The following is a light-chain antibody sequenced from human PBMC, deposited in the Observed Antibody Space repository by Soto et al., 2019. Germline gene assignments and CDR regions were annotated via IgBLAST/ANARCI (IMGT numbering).Light chain of an antibody. CDR1: QSINNW. CDR2: KAS. CDR3: QQYDSYPFT. J-gene: IGKJ4*01. Sequence: DIQMTQSPSTLSASVGDRVTLTCRASQSINNWLAWYQQKPGKAPNLLICKASSLESGVPSRFSGSGSGTGFTLTISSLQPDDFATYYCQQYDSYPFTFGGGTKVEIK. V-gene: IGKV1-5*03.